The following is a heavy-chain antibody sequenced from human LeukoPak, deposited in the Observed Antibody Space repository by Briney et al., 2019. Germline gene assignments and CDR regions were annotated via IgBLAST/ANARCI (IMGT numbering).Heavy chain of an antibody. Sequence: ASVKVSCKASGGTFSSYAISWVRQAPGQGLEWMGGIIPIFGTANYARKFQGRVTITADESTSTAYMELSSLRSEDTAVYYCARISCGSGSYRWYFDYWGQGTLVTVSS. CDR1: GGTFSSYA. J-gene: IGHJ4*02. CDR2: IIPIFGTA. CDR3: ARISCGSGSYRWYFDY. V-gene: IGHV1-69*13. D-gene: IGHD3-10*01.